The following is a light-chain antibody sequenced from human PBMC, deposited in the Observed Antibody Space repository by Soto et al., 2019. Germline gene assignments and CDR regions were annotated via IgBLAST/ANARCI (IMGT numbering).Light chain of an antibody. J-gene: IGKJ2*01. V-gene: IGKV3-20*01. Sequence: EVVLTQSPGTLSLSPGERATLSCRASQTVSSSHLAWYQQKPGQAPRLLIYGASDRGTDVPERFSGSGSGTDFTLTISRLETEDFAVYYCQHFGSSPPKYTFGQGTKLEIK. CDR1: QTVSSSH. CDR2: GAS. CDR3: QHFGSSPPKYT.